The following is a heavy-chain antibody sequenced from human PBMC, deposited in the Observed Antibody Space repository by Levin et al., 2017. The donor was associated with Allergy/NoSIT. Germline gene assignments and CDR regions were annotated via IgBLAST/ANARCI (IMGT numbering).Heavy chain of an antibody. J-gene: IGHJ4*02. CDR1: GFTFYSYA. D-gene: IGHD3-22*01. V-gene: IGHV3-23*01. CDR3: AKGIGYYFDSGYYSD. Sequence: PGGSLRLSCEASGFTFYSYALNWVRQAPGKGLEWVSGVSGSGDATYYADSVKGRFTISRDNSKNTVSLQMDSLRADDTAIYYCAKGIGYYFDSGYYSDWGQGTLVTVSS. CDR2: VSGSGDAT.